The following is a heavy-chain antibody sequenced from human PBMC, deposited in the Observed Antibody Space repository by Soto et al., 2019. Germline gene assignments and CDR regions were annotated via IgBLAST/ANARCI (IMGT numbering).Heavy chain of an antibody. CDR3: ARDMAVTTPGYYYGMDV. CDR2: IIPIFGTA. CDR1: GGPFSSYA. V-gene: IGHV1-69*13. J-gene: IGHJ6*02. Sequence: SVKVCFKASGGPFSSYAISLVRQAPGQGLEWMGGIIPIFGTANYAQKFQGRVTITADESTSTTCMELRSLRSEDTAVYYCARDMAVTTPGYYYGMDVWGQGTTVTVSS. D-gene: IGHD4-17*01.